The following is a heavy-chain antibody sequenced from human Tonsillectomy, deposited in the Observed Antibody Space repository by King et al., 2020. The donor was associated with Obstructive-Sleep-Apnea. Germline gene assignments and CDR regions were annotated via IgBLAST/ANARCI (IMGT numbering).Heavy chain of an antibody. V-gene: IGHV3-30*02. D-gene: IGHD2-2*01. Sequence: VQLVESGGGVVQPGGCLRLACAASGFTFSSYGRHWVRRAPVKGLDVVAFVHYYGQNKYYVDSGNGLVTISRDNSNNTLYLQMNSLRPEDTAVYYSAATGYCSSTSCYGLLDYWGQGTLVTVSS. CDR2: VHYYGQNK. CDR3: AATGYCSSTSCYGLLDY. CDR1: GFTFSSYG. J-gene: IGHJ4*02.